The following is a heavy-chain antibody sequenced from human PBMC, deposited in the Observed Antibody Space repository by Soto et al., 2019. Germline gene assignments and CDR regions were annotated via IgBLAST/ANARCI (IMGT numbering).Heavy chain of an antibody. V-gene: IGHV4-59*12. CDR2: IHYNGNT. CDR1: GDSISAYS. Sequence: SETLSLTCTVSGDSISAYSWSWVRQPPGKGLEWIGNIHYNGNTNYNPSLKSRVTISVDKSKNQFSLKLSSVTAADTAVYYCARSPDSSGYYPRRYYYGMDVWGQGTTVTVSS. D-gene: IGHD3-22*01. CDR3: ARSPDSSGYYPRRYYYGMDV. J-gene: IGHJ6*02.